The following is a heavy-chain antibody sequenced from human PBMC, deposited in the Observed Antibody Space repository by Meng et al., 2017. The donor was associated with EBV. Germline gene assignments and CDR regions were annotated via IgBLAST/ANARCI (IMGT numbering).Heavy chain of an antibody. Sequence: QVQLKHGGAGLLKPSETLSLTCAVYGGSFSGYYWSWIRQSPGKGLEWIGEINHSGSTNYNPSLKSRVTISVDTSKNQFSLKLSSVTAADTAVYYCARGRWLQPGSYFDYWGQGTLVTVSS. D-gene: IGHD5-24*01. CDR1: GGSFSGYY. V-gene: IGHV4-34*01. CDR2: INHSGST. J-gene: IGHJ4*02. CDR3: ARGRWLQPGSYFDY.